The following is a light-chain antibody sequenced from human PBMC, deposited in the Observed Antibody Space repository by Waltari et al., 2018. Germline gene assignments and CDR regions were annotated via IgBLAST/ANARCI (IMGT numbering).Light chain of an antibody. Sequence: DIQMTQSPSPLSASVGARVTVTCRASQTINIWLAWYQQKPGKAPKLLISGASSLESGVPSRFSGSGSGTEFTLTISSLQPDDFATYYCQQYSGSSGTFGQGTKVEI. V-gene: IGKV1-5*01. J-gene: IGKJ2*02. CDR1: QTINIW. CDR3: QQYSGSSGT. CDR2: GAS.